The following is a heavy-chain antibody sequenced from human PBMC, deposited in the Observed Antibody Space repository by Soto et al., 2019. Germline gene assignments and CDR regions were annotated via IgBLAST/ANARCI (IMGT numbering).Heavy chain of an antibody. CDR1: GFTFSSYA. Sequence: EVQLLESGGGLVQPGGSLRLSCAASGFTFSSYAMSWVRQAPGKGLEWVSAISGSGGSTYYADSVKGRFTISRDNSKNTLYQQMNSLRAEDTAVYYCAKDGFRRDGSRIHSYFDYWGQGPLVTVSS. J-gene: IGHJ4*02. D-gene: IGHD5-18*01. V-gene: IGHV3-23*01. CDR3: AKDGFRRDGSRIHSYFDY. CDR2: ISGSGGST.